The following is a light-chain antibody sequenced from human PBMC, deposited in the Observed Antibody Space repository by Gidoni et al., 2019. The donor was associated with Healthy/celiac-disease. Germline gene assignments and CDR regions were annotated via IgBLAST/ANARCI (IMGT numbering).Light chain of an antibody. CDR2: AAF. Sequence: DIQMTQSPSSLSSSVGDRVTISCRASQSISSYLNWYQQKPGKAPKLLIYAAFSLQSGVPSRFSGSGSGTDFTLTISSLQPEDFATYYCHQSYSTPTFGGGTKVEIK. CDR1: QSISSY. CDR3: HQSYSTPT. V-gene: IGKV1-39*01. J-gene: IGKJ4*01.